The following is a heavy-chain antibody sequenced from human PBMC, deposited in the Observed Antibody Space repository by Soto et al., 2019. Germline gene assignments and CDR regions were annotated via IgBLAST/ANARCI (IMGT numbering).Heavy chain of an antibody. CDR1: GFTFSSYG. Sequence: GGSLRLSCAASGFTFSSYGMHWVRQAPGKGLEWVAVIWYDGSNKYYADSVKGRFTISRDNSKNTLYLQMNSLRAEDTAVYYCARGFHYDILTGYGDAFDIWGQGTMVTVSS. V-gene: IGHV3-33*01. D-gene: IGHD3-9*01. CDR2: IWYDGSNK. CDR3: ARGFHYDILTGYGDAFDI. J-gene: IGHJ3*02.